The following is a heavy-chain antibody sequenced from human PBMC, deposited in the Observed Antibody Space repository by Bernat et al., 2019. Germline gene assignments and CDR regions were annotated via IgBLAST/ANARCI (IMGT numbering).Heavy chain of an antibody. CDR3: VRSVSGAAGFFDY. CDR1: GFTFSGDW. Sequence: EVKLVESGGGLIQPGGSLRLSCAASGFTFSGDWMHWVRQVPGKGLVWVSRINGDGTITDYADSVKGRFTTSSDNAKNTLYLQMNSLRVEDTAVYYCVRSVSGAAGFFDYWGPGSLVTVSS. V-gene: IGHV3-74*01. CDR2: INGDGTIT. J-gene: IGHJ4*02. D-gene: IGHD5/OR15-5a*01.